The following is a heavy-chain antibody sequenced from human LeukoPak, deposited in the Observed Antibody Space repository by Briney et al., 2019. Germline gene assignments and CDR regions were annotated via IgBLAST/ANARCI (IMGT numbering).Heavy chain of an antibody. J-gene: IGHJ4*02. CDR1: GFTFSSFA. D-gene: IGHD2-2*01. Sequence: GGSLRLSCAASGFTFSSFAMSWDRQAPGKGLEWGSAISGSGGSTYYADSVKGRFTISRDNSKNTLYLQMNSLRAEDTAVYYCASHIVVVPAAIDYWGQGTLVTVSS. CDR3: ASHIVVVPAAIDY. CDR2: ISGSGGST. V-gene: IGHV3-23*01.